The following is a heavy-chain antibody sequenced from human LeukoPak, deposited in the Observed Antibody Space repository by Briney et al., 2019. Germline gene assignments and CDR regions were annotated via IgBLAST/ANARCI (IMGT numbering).Heavy chain of an antibody. CDR3: GRDSLVGDY. CDR2: IWNDGSKK. D-gene: IGHD2-15*01. CDR1: GFSFSTFG. Sequence: GGSLRLSCAASGFSFSTFGMHWARRAPGKGLEWVAVIWNDGSKKFYAESVKGRFTISRDNSQNTLYLQMNRLRAEDTAVYYCGRDSLVGDYWGQGTLVTVSS. V-gene: IGHV3-33*08. J-gene: IGHJ4*02.